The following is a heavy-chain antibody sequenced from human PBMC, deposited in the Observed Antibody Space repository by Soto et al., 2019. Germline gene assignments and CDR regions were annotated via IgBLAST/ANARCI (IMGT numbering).Heavy chain of an antibody. D-gene: IGHD2-8*02. V-gene: IGHV4-4*02. J-gene: IGHJ3*01. CDR3: VRRASGPFDV. CDR2: IYYSRNT. CDR1: GGSISSSDW. Sequence: QVQLQESGPGLVKPSGTLSLTCAVSGGSISSSDWWSWVRQPPGKELEWIGEIYYSRNTNYSPSLESRVTMSVDKSKNQFSLKLTSVTAADTAVYYCVRRASGPFDVWGQGTMVTVSS.